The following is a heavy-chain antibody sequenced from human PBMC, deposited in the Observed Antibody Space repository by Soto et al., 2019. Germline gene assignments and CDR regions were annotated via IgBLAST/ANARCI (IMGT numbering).Heavy chain of an antibody. V-gene: IGHV4-31*03. CDR1: GGSISSGGYY. Sequence: QVQLQESGPGLVKPSQTLSLTCTVSGGSISSGGYYWSWIRQHPGKGLEWIGYIYYSGSTYYNPSLKSRVTXXVXTXXNQFYLKLSSVTAADTAVYYCARAAYSTVTTSLDYWGQGTLVTVSS. CDR2: IYYSGST. J-gene: IGHJ4*02. CDR3: ARAAYSTVTTSLDY. D-gene: IGHD4-17*01.